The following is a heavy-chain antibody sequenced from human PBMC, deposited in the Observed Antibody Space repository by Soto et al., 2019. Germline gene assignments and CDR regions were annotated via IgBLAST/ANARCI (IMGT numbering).Heavy chain of an antibody. CDR3: ARANWNDVCAFDI. CDR2: VSYSGST. CDR1: GGSIGNSSYL. D-gene: IGHD1-20*01. Sequence: PSETLSLTCTVSGGSIGNSSYLWGWIRQPPGKGLQWIGSVSYSGSTYYNTSLKSRVTISVNTSKNKFSMKLSSVTAADTAVYYCARANWNDVCAFDIWGQGTMVTVSS. V-gene: IGHV4-39*07. J-gene: IGHJ3*02.